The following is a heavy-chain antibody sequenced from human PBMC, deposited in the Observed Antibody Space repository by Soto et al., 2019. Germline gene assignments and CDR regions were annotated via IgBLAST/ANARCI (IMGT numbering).Heavy chain of an antibody. Sequence: ASVKVSCKTSGYTFTSYGISWVRQAPGQGLEWMGWISAYNGNTNYAQKLQGRVTMTTDTSTSTAYMELRSLRSDDTAVYYCARGARYYYDSSGYLNWSVSWGQGTLVTVS. CDR2: ISAYNGNT. V-gene: IGHV1-18*01. CDR3: ARGARYYYDSSGYLNWSVS. J-gene: IGHJ5*01. D-gene: IGHD3-22*01. CDR1: GYTFTSYG.